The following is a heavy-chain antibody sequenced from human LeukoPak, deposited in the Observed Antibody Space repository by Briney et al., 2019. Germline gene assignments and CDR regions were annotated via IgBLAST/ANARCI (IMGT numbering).Heavy chain of an antibody. Sequence: GGSLRLSCAASGFIFSDYYMSWIRQAPGKGLEWVSYISSSGSTIYYADSVKGRFTISRDNAKNSLYLQMNSLRAEDTAVYYCARDFSPHYVWGSYRFYWGQGTLVTVSS. J-gene: IGHJ4*02. CDR2: ISSSGSTI. CDR1: GFIFSDYY. CDR3: ARDFSPHYVWGSYRFY. D-gene: IGHD3-16*02. V-gene: IGHV3-11*01.